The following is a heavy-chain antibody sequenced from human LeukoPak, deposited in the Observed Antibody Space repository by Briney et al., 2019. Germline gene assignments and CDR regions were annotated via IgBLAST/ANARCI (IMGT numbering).Heavy chain of an antibody. J-gene: IGHJ4*02. Sequence: SETLSLTCTVSGGSMSTYYWTWIRQSPVKGLEWVGDIHYSGSTYYNPSLQSRVTISVDTSKNQFSLKLSSVTAADTAVYYCARDGDYGDYVFDYWGQGTLVTVSS. CDR1: GGSMSTYY. CDR3: ARDGDYGDYVFDY. D-gene: IGHD4-17*01. V-gene: IGHV4-59*12. CDR2: IHYSGST.